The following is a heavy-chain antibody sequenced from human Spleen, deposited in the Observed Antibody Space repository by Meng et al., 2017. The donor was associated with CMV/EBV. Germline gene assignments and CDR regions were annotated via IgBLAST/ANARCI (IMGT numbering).Heavy chain of an antibody. CDR3: AKDCGSYSYYYYGMDV. CDR1: GFTFTSYA. CDR2: ISYDGDSK. V-gene: IGHV3-30*04. D-gene: IGHD1-26*01. Sequence: GESLKISCAASGFTFTSYAMHWVRQAPGKGLEWVAVISYDGDSKYYADSVKGRFTISRDSSKNTLYLQMNSLRVEDTAVYYCAKDCGSYSYYYYGMDVWGQGTTVTVSS. J-gene: IGHJ6*02.